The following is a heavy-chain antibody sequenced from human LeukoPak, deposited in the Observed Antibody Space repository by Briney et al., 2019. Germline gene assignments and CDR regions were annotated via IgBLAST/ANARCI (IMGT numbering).Heavy chain of an antibody. J-gene: IGHJ4*02. CDR3: ARTRYYYNSRSYGAPYYFDY. V-gene: IGHV4-39*01. CDR2: IYYSGST. CDR1: GGSISSNSYY. D-gene: IGHD3-10*01. Sequence: SETLSLTCAVSGGSISSNSYYWGWIRQPPGKGLEWIGSIYYSGSTYYNPSLKSRVTISVDTSKNQFSLKLSSVTAAGTAVYYCARTRYYYNSRSYGAPYYFDYWGQGTLVTVSS.